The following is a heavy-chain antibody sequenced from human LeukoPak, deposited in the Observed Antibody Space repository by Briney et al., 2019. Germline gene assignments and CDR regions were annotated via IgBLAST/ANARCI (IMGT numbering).Heavy chain of an antibody. CDR3: ATGGDKNYYDSSVYYYGMDV. J-gene: IGHJ6*02. CDR1: GYTLTELS. D-gene: IGHD3-22*01. CDR2: FDPEDGET. Sequence: GASVKVSCKVSGYTLTELSMHWVRQAPGKGLEWMGGFDPEDGETIYAQKFQGRVTMTEDTSTDTAYMELSSLRSEDTAVYYCATGGDKNYYDSSVYYYGMDVWGQGTTVTVSS. V-gene: IGHV1-24*01.